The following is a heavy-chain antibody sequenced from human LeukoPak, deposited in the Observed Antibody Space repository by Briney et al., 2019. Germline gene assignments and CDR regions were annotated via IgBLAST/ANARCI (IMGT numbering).Heavy chain of an antibody. V-gene: IGHV3-11*04. CDR2: ISRSGSTI. D-gene: IGHD2-15*01. CDR1: GLTFSDYY. J-gene: IGHJ6*03. CDR3: ARGSRGPYYYYYMDV. Sequence: PGVSLRLSCAASGLTFSDYYMSWIRQAPGRGREGVSYISRSGSTIYCADSVKGRFTIYRDNAKTSLYLKMKSLRAEDTAVYYCARGSRGPYYYYYMDVWGKGTTVTVSS.